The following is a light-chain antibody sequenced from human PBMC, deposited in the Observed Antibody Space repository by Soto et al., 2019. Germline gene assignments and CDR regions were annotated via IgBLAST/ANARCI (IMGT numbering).Light chain of an antibody. CDR2: DVS. J-gene: IGLJ2*01. CDR3: CSYAGSYHVV. Sequence: QSALTQPRSVSGSPGQSVTISCTGTSSGVGGYNYVSWYQQHPGKAPKLMIYDVSERPSGVPDRFSGSKSGNMASLTISGLQAEDEADFYCCSYAGSYHVVFGGGTKLTVL. CDR1: SSGVGGYNY. V-gene: IGLV2-11*01.